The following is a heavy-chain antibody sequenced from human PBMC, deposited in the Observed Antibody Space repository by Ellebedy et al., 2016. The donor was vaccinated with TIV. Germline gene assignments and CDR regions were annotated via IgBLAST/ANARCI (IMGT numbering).Heavy chain of an antibody. V-gene: IGHV4-59*01. CDR2: IHSSGGP. J-gene: IGHJ6*02. CDR1: GGSINGYY. Sequence: MPSETLSLTCTVSGGSINGYYWSWVRQPPGKGLEWIGHIHSSGGPDYIPSLKSRLTISVDTSKNQFSLKLSSVTAADTAVYYCARGEVTLYYYGMDVWGQGTTVTVSS. CDR3: ARGEVTLYYYGMDV.